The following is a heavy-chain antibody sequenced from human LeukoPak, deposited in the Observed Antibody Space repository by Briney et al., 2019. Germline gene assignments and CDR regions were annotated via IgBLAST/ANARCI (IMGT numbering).Heavy chain of an antibody. J-gene: IGHJ3*02. V-gene: IGHV3-30*18. CDR3: AKVSLYPLDAFDI. CDR1: GFTFSSYG. CDR2: ISYDGSNK. D-gene: IGHD2-2*02. Sequence: PGRSLRLSCAASGFTFSSYGMHWVRQAPGKGLEWVAVISYDGSNKYYADSVKGRFTISRDNSKNTLYLQMNGLRAEDTAVYYCAKVSLYPLDAFDIWGQGTMVTVSS.